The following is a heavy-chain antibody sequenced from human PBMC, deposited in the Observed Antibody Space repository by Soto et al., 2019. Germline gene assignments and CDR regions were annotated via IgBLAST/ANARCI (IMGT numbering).Heavy chain of an antibody. V-gene: IGHV3-30-3*01. CDR2: ISYDGSNK. CDR1: GFTFSSYA. J-gene: IGHJ4*02. Sequence: PGGSLRLSCAASGFTFSSYAMHWVRQAPGKGLEWVAVISYDGSNKYYADSVKGRFTISRDNSKNTLYLQMNSLRAEDTAVYYCATPTKQIPRWGQGTLVTVSS. CDR3: ATPTKQIPR.